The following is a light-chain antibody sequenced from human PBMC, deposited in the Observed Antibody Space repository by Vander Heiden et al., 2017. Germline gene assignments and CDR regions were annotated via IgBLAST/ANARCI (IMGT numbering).Light chain of an antibody. J-gene: IGKJ2*01. Sequence: EIALTPSPGTLSLSQGERAALSSRASHRIISTYLDWYQQKPGQAPRLLIYDSSSRATGIPDRFSGSVSGTDFTLTISRLEPEDFAVYYCQQYGSTAYTFGQGTKLEIK. V-gene: IGKV3-20*01. CDR3: QQYGSTAYT. CDR2: DSS. CDR1: HRIISTY.